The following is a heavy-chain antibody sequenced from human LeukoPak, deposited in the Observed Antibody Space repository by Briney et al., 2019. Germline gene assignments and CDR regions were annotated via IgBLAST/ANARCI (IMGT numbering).Heavy chain of an antibody. V-gene: IGHV1-3*01. CDR3: ARDRGDGYNYEGLDF. CDR1: GYTFTNYA. J-gene: IGHJ4*02. CDR2: INAGYGNT. D-gene: IGHD5-24*01. Sequence: PSVKVSCKTSGYTFTNYAIHWVRQAPGQRLEWMGWINAGYGNTKYSQKFQGRVTLTSDTSANTAYMDLSSLKSEDTAVYYCARDRGDGYNYEGLDFWGQGTLVTVSS.